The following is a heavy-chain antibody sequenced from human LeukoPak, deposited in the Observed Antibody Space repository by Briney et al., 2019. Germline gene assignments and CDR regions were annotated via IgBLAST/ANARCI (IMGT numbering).Heavy chain of an antibody. J-gene: IGHJ4*02. CDR2: IYYSGST. CDR1: GGSIGSTSYY. D-gene: IGHD3-22*01. V-gene: IGHV4-61*01. Sequence: PSETLSLTCTVSGGSIGSTSYYWSWIRQPPGKGLEWIGYIYYSGSTNYNPSLKSRVTISVDTSKNQFSLKLSSVTAADTAVYYCAGDYYDSSGYPINYFDYWGQGTLVTVSS. CDR3: AGDYYDSSGYPINYFDY.